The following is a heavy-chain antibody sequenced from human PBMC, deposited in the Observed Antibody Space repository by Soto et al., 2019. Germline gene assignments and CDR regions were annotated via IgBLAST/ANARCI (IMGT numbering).Heavy chain of an antibody. J-gene: IGHJ5*02. V-gene: IGHV1-3*01. D-gene: IGHD3-22*01. CDR3: AIHYLRDTMIVDTAS. CDR2: INAGNGNT. CDR1: GYTFSSYA. Sequence: ASVKVSCKASGYTFSSYAIEWMRQAPGQRLEWMGWINAGNGNTKYSQKFQGRVTITRDTSASTAYMELSSVTAADTAMYYCAIHYLRDTMIVDTASWGQGTLVTVSS.